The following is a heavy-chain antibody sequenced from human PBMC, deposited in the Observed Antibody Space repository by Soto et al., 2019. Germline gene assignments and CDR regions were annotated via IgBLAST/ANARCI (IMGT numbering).Heavy chain of an antibody. CDR3: AKGLDIVVVPGNIGPYDYDGVDL. Sequence: VQLVESGGGVVQPGRSLRLSCAASGFTFSSYGMNWVRQAPGKGLEWVALISYDGITKYYADSVKGRFTISRDNAKNTQYLQINSRRPEDTAVYYCAKGLDIVVVPGNIGPYDYDGVDLW. V-gene: IGHV3-30*18. D-gene: IGHD2-2*03. CDR2: ISYDGITK. J-gene: IGHJ2*01. CDR1: GFTFSSYG.